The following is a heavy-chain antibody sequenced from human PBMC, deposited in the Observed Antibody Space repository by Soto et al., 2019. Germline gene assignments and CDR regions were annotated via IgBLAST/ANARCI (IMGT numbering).Heavy chain of an antibody. J-gene: IGHJ5*02. CDR2: IYYSGST. D-gene: IGHD3-22*01. CDR1: GGSISSGGYY. V-gene: IGHV4-31*02. CDR3: ARVPVLVNSFRFDP. Sequence: PSETLSLTCTVSGGSISSGGYYWSWIRQHPGKGLEWIGYIYYSGSTYYNPSLKSRVTISVDTSKNQFSLKLSSVTAADTAVYYCARVPVLVNSFRFDPWGQGTLVTVSS.